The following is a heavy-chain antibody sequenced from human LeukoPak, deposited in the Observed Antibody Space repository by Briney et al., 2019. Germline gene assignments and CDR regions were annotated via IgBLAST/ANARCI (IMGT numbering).Heavy chain of an antibody. J-gene: IGHJ4*02. V-gene: IGHV3-13*01. CDR2: IGTAGEI. CDR3: AKLYSSSSRGSYY. D-gene: IGHD6-13*01. Sequence: GGSLRLSCAASGFTFSSYDIHWVRQATGKGLEWVSGIGTAGEIYYPGSVKGRFTISRENAKNSLYLQMNSLRAEDTAVYYCAKLYSSSSRGSYYWGQGTLVTVSS. CDR1: GFTFSSYD.